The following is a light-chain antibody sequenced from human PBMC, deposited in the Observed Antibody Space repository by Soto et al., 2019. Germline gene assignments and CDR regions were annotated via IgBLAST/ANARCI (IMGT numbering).Light chain of an antibody. Sequence: DIQMTQSPSSLSASVGDRVTITCQASQDISNYLNWYQQKPGKAPKLLIYDASNLETGVPSRFSGSGSGTEFTLTISSLQPDDFATHYCQHYNSYSEAFGQGTKVDIK. V-gene: IGKV1-33*01. CDR2: DAS. CDR3: QHYNSYSEA. CDR1: QDISNY. J-gene: IGKJ1*01.